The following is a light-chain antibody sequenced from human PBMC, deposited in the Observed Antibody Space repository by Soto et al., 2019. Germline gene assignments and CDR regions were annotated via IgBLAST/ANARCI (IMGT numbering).Light chain of an antibody. CDR1: QSVSSN. J-gene: IGKJ2*01. CDR2: GTS. V-gene: IGKV3-15*01. CDR3: QQYNNWPPEGT. Sequence: EVVMTQSPATLSVSPGERATLSCRASQSVSSNLAWYQHKPGQAPRLLIYGTSNRAAGVPARFSGSGSGTEFTLTISSLPSEDFAVYYCQQYNNWPPEGTFGQGTKLEIK.